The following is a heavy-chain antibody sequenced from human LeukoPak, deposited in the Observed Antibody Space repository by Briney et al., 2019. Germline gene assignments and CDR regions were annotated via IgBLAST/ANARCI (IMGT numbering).Heavy chain of an antibody. J-gene: IGHJ3*02. CDR3: ARESGISYSSGWYTPDAFDI. V-gene: IGHV4-59*12. D-gene: IGHD6-19*01. Sequence: SETLSLTCAVYGGSFSSYYWSWIRQPPGKGLEWIGYIYYSGSTNYNPSLKSRVTISVDTSKNQFSLKLSSVTAADTAVYYCARESGISYSSGWYTPDAFDIWGQGTMDTVSS. CDR1: GGSFSSYY. CDR2: IYYSGST.